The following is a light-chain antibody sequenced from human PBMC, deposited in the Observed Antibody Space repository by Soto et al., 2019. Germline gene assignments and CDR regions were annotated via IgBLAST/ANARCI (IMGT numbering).Light chain of an antibody. CDR2: GAS. V-gene: IGKV3-20*01. J-gene: IGKJ1*01. CDR3: QQYVSSPEWT. Sequence: EIVFTKSRDTLSLFPGERATLSCRASQSVSSSYLAWYQQKPGQAPRLLIYGASSRAAGIPDRFSGSGSGRDFTLTIRRLEPEDFAVYYCQQYVSSPEWTFGQGTKVDIK. CDR1: QSVSSSY.